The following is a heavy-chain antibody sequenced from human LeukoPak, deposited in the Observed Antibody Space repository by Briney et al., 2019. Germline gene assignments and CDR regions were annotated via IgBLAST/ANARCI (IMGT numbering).Heavy chain of an antibody. D-gene: IGHD3-10*01. CDR2: IHTSGST. V-gene: IGHV4-61*02. CDR1: GGSISRSSYY. CDR3: ARDTYYYGSGSYYFDY. J-gene: IGHJ4*02. Sequence: SETLSLTCTVSGGSISRSSYYWSWMRQPAGKGLEWIGRIHTSGSTNYNPSLKSRVTMSVDTSKNQFSLKLSSVTAADTAVYFCARDTYYYGSGSYYFDYWGQGTLVTVSS.